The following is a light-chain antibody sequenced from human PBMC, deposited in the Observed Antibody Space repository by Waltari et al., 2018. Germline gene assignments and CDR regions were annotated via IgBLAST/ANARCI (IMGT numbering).Light chain of an antibody. CDR1: GPNTGAPYT. V-gene: IGLV1-40*01. Sequence: QSALTQPPSVSGAPGQRVTISCTGSGPNTGAPYTVHWYQQLPGTAPKLLIYDDSHRPSGVPGRFSGSKSGTSASLAITGLRAEDEAEYYCQSYDSGLTGVVFGGGTKVTVL. CDR3: QSYDSGLTGVV. J-gene: IGLJ3*02. CDR2: DDS.